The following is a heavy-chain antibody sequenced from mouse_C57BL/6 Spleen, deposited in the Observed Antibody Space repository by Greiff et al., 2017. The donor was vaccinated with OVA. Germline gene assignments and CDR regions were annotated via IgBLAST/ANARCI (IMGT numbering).Heavy chain of an antibody. CDR3: SSYYYGRDY. CDR1: GFTFSNYW. V-gene: IGHV6-3*01. Sequence: EVKVEESGGGLVQPGGSMKLSCVASGFTFSNYWMNWVRQSPEKGLEWVAQIRLKSDNYATHYAESVKGRFTISRDDSKSSVYLQMNNLRAEDTGIYYCSSYYYGRDYWGQGTTLTVSS. D-gene: IGHD1-1*01. CDR2: IRLKSDNYAT. J-gene: IGHJ2*01.